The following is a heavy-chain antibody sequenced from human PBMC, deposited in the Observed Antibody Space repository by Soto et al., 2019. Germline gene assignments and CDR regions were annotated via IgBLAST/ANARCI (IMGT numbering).Heavy chain of an antibody. D-gene: IGHD3-3*01. J-gene: IGHJ6*02. Sequence: SETLSLTCTVSGGSISSGDYYWSWIRQPPGKGLEWIGYIYYSGSTYYNPSLKSRVTISVDTSKNQFSLKLSSVTAADTAVYYCARDNILGILYGGMDVWGQGTTVTVSS. V-gene: IGHV4-30-4*01. CDR3: ARDNILGILYGGMDV. CDR1: GGSISSGDYY. CDR2: IYYSGST.